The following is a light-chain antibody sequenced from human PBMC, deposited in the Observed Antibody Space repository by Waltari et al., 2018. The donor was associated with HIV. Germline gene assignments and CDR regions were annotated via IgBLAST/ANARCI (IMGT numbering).Light chain of an antibody. J-gene: IGKJ1*01. CDR1: QSPLHSNGYNY. V-gene: IGKV2-28*01. Sequence: DIVMTQSPLSLPVTPGEPASISCRSSQSPLHSNGYNYLDWYLQKPGQSPQLLRYWGSNRASGVPDRFSGSGSGTDFTLKISRVEAEDVGVYYCMQALQTPTFGQGTKVEIK. CDR2: WGS. CDR3: MQALQTPT.